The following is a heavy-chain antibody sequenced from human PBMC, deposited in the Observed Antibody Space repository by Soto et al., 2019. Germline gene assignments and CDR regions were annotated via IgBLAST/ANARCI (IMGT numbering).Heavy chain of an antibody. CDR1: GFTFSAFG. J-gene: IGHJ4*02. CDR3: AGWNYDY. CDR2: ISQSAGGNT. D-gene: IGHD1-7*01. V-gene: IGHV3-23*01. Sequence: PGGSLRLSCEASGFTFSAFGMHWVRQAPGKGLEWVSAISQSAGGNTYYADSVKGRFTISRDDSKNTLYLQMDSLRPEDTAQYYCAGWNYDYWGRGTQVTVSS.